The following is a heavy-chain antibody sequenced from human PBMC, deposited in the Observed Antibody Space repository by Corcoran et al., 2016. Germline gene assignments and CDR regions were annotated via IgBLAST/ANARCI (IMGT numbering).Heavy chain of an antibody. J-gene: IGHJ6*02. D-gene: IGHD3-10*01. Sequence: QVTLRESGPALVKPTQTLTLTCTFSGFSLSTSGMCVSWIRQPPGKALEWLALIDWDDDKYYSTSLKTRLTISKDTSKNQVVLTMTNMDPGDTATYYGARIRGGGGNYYYGMDVWGQGTTVTVSS. CDR2: IDWDDDK. CDR3: ARIRGGGGNYYYGMDV. CDR1: GFSLSTSGMC. V-gene: IGHV2-70*01.